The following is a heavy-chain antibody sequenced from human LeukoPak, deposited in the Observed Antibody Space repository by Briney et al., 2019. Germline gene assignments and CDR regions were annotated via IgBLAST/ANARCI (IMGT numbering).Heavy chain of an antibody. CDR1: GFTFSSYW. Sequence: GGSLRLSCAASGFTFSSYWMHWVRQAPGKGLVWVSRINSDRSSTSYADSVKGRFTISRDNAKNTLYLQMNSLRAEDTAVYYCARRMTTVTTFDYWGQGTLVTVSS. CDR2: INSDRSST. D-gene: IGHD4-17*01. CDR3: ARRMTTVTTFDY. J-gene: IGHJ4*02. V-gene: IGHV3-74*01.